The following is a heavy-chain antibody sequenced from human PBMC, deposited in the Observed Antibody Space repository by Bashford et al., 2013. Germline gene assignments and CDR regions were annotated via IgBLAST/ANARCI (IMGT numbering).Heavy chain of an antibody. D-gene: IGHD1-26*01. V-gene: IGHV3-30-3*01. CDR2: ISYDGNSN. CDR1: GFSFSIYN. CDR3: AKDKGGGTAYYRDFDY. Sequence: GGSLRLSCAASGFSFSIYNMHWVRRAPGKGLEWVSFISYDGNSNNYADSVKGRFSISRDNPENSLYLQMNSLRAEDTAFYYCAKDKGGGTAYYRDFDYWGQGILVTVSS. J-gene: IGHJ4*02.